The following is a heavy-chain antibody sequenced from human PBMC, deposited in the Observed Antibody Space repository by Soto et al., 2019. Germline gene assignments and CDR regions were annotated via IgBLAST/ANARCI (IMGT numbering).Heavy chain of an antibody. CDR3: ARRDSGGFYRYFDS. CDR1: GGTFSTNP. V-gene: IGHV1-69*06. CDR2: TGSGTGPG. D-gene: IGHD2-15*01. J-gene: IGHJ4*02. Sequence: QVQLVQSGAEVKKPGSSVKVSCKASGGTFSTNPISWVRQAPGQGLEWMGGTGSGTGPGNHAQKFQGRLTIPVDKSTSTVYMELSSLSSAETAVYYCARRDSGGFYRYFDSWGQGTLVTVSS.